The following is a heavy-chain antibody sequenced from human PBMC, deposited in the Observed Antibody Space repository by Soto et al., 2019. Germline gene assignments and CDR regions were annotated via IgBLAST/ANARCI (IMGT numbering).Heavy chain of an antibody. Sequence: GGSLRLSCAASGFTFSSYSMNWVRQAPGKGLEWVSSISSSSSYIYYADSVKGRFTISRDNAKNSLYLQMNSLRAEDTAVYYCARVTVDFWSGYYSGEERQIWGQGTLVTVSS. CDR2: ISSSSSYI. CDR1: GFTFSSYS. J-gene: IGHJ4*02. D-gene: IGHD3-3*01. CDR3: ARVTVDFWSGYYSGEERQI. V-gene: IGHV3-21*01.